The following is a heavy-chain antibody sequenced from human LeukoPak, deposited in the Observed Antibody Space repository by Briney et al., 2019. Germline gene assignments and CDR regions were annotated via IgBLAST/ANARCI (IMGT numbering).Heavy chain of an antibody. V-gene: IGHV3-48*03. CDR2: ISSGGSTI. Sequence: PGGSLRLSCAASGFTFSSYEMNWVRQAPGKGLEWLSYISSGGSTIYYADSVKSRFTISRDNAKNSLFLQMNSLRAEDTAVYYCARDYYLDYWGQGTLVTVSS. CDR3: ARDYYLDY. J-gene: IGHJ4*02. CDR1: GFTFSSYE.